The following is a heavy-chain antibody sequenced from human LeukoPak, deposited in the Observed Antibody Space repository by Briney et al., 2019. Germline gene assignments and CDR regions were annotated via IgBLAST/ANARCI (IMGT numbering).Heavy chain of an antibody. CDR3: ARALAVVAATPDY. V-gene: IGHV3-48*01. Sequence: PGRSLRLSCAASGFTFSSYSMNWVRQAPGKGLEWVSYISSSSSTIYYADSVKGRFTISRDNAKNSLYLQMNSLRAEDTAVYYCARALAVVAATPDYWGQGTLVTVSS. D-gene: IGHD2-15*01. CDR1: GFTFSSYS. J-gene: IGHJ4*02. CDR2: ISSSSSTI.